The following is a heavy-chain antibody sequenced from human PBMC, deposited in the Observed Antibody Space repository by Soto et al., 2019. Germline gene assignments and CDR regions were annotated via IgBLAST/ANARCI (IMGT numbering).Heavy chain of an antibody. Sequence: PGGSLRLSCAASGFTFSSYGMHWVSQAPGKGLEWVAVISYDGSNKYYADSVQGRFTIARDNSKNTLYLQMNSLRAEDTAVYYCAKVITGTFYYVDYWGQGTLVTVSS. V-gene: IGHV3-30*18. CDR1: GFTFSSYG. CDR2: ISYDGSNK. D-gene: IGHD1-7*01. J-gene: IGHJ4*02. CDR3: AKVITGTFYYVDY.